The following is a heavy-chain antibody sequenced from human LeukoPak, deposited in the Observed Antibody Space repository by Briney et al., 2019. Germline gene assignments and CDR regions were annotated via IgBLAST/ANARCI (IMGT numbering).Heavy chain of an antibody. CDR3: AKEGDSSGYHRYFDL. V-gene: IGHV3-30*18. CDR1: GFTFSSYS. D-gene: IGHD3-22*01. J-gene: IGHJ2*01. Sequence: GGSLRLSCAASGFTFSSYSMNWVRQAPGKGLEWVAVISYDGSNKYYADSVKGRFTTSRDNSKNTLYLQMNSLRAEDTAVYYCAKEGDSSGYHRYFDLWGRGTLVTVSS. CDR2: ISYDGSNK.